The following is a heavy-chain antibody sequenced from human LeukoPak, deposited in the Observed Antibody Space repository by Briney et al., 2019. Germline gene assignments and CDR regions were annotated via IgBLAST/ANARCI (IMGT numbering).Heavy chain of an antibody. CDR2: ISGSGDSV. CDR1: GFTFSSYA. J-gene: IGHJ4*02. D-gene: IGHD3-22*01. V-gene: IGHV3-23*01. Sequence: GGSLRLSCAASGFTFSSYAMNWVRQAPGKGLEWVSAISGSGDSVYYADSVKGRFTISRDNSKNTLYLQMNTLRAEDTAVYYCAKRSSDYYGSSGYYFDFWGQGTLVTVSS. CDR3: AKRSSDYYGSSGYYFDF.